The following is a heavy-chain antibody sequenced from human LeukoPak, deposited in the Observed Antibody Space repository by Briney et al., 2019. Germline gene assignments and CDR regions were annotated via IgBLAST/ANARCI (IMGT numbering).Heavy chain of an antibody. Sequence: SETLSLTCTVSGGSISSSSYYWGWIRQPPGKGLEWIGNIYHSGITYYTPSLKSRVTISVDTSKNQFYLKLSSVTAADTAVYYCARAVGSFDWLPLFDYWGQGTLVTVSS. V-gene: IGHV4-39*07. J-gene: IGHJ4*02. D-gene: IGHD3-9*01. CDR1: GGSISSSSYY. CDR3: ARAVGSFDWLPLFDY. CDR2: IYHSGIT.